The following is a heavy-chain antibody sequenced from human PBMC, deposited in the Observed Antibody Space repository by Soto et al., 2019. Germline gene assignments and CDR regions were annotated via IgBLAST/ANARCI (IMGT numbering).Heavy chain of an antibody. CDR2: IYYSGST. J-gene: IGHJ6*02. CDR3: ARDVTYDFWSGSPGYGMDV. D-gene: IGHD3-3*01. V-gene: IGHV4-59*01. Sequence: SETLSLTCTVSGGSISSYYWSWIRQPPGKGLEWIGYIYYSGSTNYNPSLKSRVTISVDTSKNQFSLKLSSVTAADTAVYYCARDVTYDFWSGSPGYGMDVWGQGTTVTVSS. CDR1: GGSISSYY.